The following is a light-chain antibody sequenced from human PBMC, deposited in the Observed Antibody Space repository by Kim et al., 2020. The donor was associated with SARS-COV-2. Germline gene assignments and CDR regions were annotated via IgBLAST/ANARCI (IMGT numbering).Light chain of an antibody. CDR1: SLRSYY. CDR2: GKN. Sequence: SSALTQDPAVSVALGQTVRITCQGDSLRSYYASWYQQNPGPAPVLVIYGKNNRPSGIPDRFSGSSSGNTASLTITGAQAEDEADYYFNSRDSSGNHLVF. J-gene: IGLJ3*02. V-gene: IGLV3-19*01. CDR3: NSRDSSGNHLV.